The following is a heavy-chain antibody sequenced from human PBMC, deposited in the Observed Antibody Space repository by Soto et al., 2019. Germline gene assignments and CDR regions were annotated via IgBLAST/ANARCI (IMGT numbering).Heavy chain of an antibody. CDR1: GGTFNSYA. CDR2: IIPIFGAA. J-gene: IGHJ6*02. V-gene: IGHV1-69*01. Sequence: QVQLVQSGAEVKKPGSSVKVSCMPSGGTFNSYAISWVRQAPGQGLEWMGGIIPIFGAAHYAQKFQGRVTITADESTSTAYMELSSLRSEDTAVYFCASGTSGKDYYYAIDVWGQGTTVTVSS. D-gene: IGHD3-10*01. CDR3: ASGTSGKDYYYAIDV.